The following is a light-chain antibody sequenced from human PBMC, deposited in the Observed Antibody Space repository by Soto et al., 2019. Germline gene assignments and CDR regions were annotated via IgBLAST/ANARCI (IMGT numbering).Light chain of an antibody. CDR3: LQAYNYPPT. J-gene: IGKJ1*01. CDR1: QGIRND. V-gene: IGKV1-6*01. CDR2: AAS. Sequence: AIQMTQSPSSLSAAVGDRVTITCRASQGIRNDLGWYQRKPGKAPKLLIYAASSLQSGAPSRFSGRGSDADVTLTISSLQAEDVATYYCLQAYNYPPTFGQGTKVEIK.